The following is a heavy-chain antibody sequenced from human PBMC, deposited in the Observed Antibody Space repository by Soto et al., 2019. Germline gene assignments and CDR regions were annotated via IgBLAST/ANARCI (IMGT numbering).Heavy chain of an antibody. CDR2: ISGSGGST. CDR1: GFTFSSYA. Sequence: EVQLLESGGGLVQPGGSLRLSCAASGFTFSSYAMSWVRQAPGKGLEWVSAISGSGGSTYYADSVKGRFTISRDNSNNTLYLQMNSLRAEDTAVYYCASRLSPYDVTNRGQGTLVTVSS. V-gene: IGHV3-23*01. CDR3: ASRLSPYDVTN. D-gene: IGHD1-1*01. J-gene: IGHJ4*02.